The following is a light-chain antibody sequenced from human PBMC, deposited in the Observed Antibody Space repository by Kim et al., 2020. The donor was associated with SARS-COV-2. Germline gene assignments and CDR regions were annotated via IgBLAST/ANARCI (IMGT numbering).Light chain of an antibody. CDR3: CSYAGSRGKV. Sequence: QSASVSGSPGQTITISCTGTSSDVGSYDLVSWYQQHPGQAPKLIIFEVNRPSGVSSRFSGSRSGDTASLTISGLQAEDEADYYCCSYAGSRGKVFGSGTKVTVL. J-gene: IGLJ1*01. V-gene: IGLV2-23*02. CDR1: SSDVGSYDL. CDR2: EVN.